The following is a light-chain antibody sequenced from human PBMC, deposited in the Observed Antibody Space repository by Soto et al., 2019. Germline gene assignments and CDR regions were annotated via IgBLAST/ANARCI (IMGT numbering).Light chain of an antibody. V-gene: IGKV1-39*01. J-gene: IGKJ1*01. CDR3: QQSHTSPWT. CDR1: QSISSY. Sequence: DIQMTQSPSSLSASVGDRVTIACRASQSISSYLSWYQQKSGKPPTLLIYTTSNLHSGVPSRFSGRGSGADYTLTISNLQPEDFASYYCQQSHTSPWTFGQGTKVDI. CDR2: TTS.